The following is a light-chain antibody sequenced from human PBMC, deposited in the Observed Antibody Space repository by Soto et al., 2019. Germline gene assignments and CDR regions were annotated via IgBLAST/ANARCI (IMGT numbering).Light chain of an antibody. CDR1: QSVSGI. J-gene: IGKJ5*01. Sequence: EIVMTQSPATLSVSPGERATLSCRASQSVSGILAWYQQNPGQAPRLLIYGASTRATGIPARFSGSGSGTEFTLTIRSLQSEDFAVYYCQQYNNWPPITFGQGTRLEIK. CDR3: QQYNNWPPIT. V-gene: IGKV3-15*01. CDR2: GAS.